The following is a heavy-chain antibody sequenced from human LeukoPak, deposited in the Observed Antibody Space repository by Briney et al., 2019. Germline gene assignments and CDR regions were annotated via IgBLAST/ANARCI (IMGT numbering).Heavy chain of an antibody. CDR1: GGSISSGGYY. J-gene: IGHJ4*02. CDR2: IYDSGAT. CDR3: ARSDSSAYYFDY. V-gene: IGHV4-31*03. Sequence: SQTLSLTCTVSGGSISSGGYYWRWIRQHPGKGLEWIGYIYDSGATSYNPSLKSRLTISVDTSRNQFSLRLSSVTAADSAVYYCARSDSSAYYFDYWGQGTLVTVSS. D-gene: IGHD3-22*01.